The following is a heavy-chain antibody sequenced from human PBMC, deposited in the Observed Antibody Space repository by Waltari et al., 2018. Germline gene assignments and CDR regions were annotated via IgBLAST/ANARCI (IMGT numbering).Heavy chain of an antibody. Sequence: QVQLQESGPGLVKPSATLSLPCVVSGYSISSGYYWGWIRHPPGKGLEWVGYIYYSGSTNYNPSLKSRVTISVDTSKNQFSLKLSSVTAADTAVYYCARVRLYSGYDLEAFDIWGQGTMVTVSS. CDR2: IYYSGST. CDR1: GYSISSGYY. J-gene: IGHJ3*02. V-gene: IGHV4-61*01. D-gene: IGHD5-12*01. CDR3: ARVRLYSGYDLEAFDI.